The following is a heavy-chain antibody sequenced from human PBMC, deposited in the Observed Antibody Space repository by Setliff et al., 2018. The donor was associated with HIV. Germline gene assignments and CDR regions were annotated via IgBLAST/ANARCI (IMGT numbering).Heavy chain of an antibody. D-gene: IGHD1-1*01. Sequence: GGSLRLSCAASGFTFSTYAMTWVRQAPGRGLQWVSTIGSGGDTHYPDSVKGRFTISRDNSKNMLSLQLNSLRADDTAVYYCAKLMYAELWPLDIDHWGQGTLVTVSS. CDR2: IGSGGDT. V-gene: IGHV3-23*01. CDR1: GFTFSTYA. J-gene: IGHJ4*02. CDR3: AKLMYAELWPLDIDH.